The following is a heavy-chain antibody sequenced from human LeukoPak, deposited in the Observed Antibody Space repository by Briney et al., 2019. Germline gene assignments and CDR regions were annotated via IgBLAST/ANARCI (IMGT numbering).Heavy chain of an antibody. CDR3: ARDWQWRGLSFDY. D-gene: IGHD6-19*01. V-gene: IGHV3-48*03. J-gene: IGHJ4*02. CDR2: ISSSGSTI. CDR1: GFTFSSYE. Sequence: GGSLRLSCAASGFTFSSYEMNWVRQAPGKGLEWVSYISSSGSTIYYADSVKGRFTISRDNAKNSLYLQMNSLRAEDTAVYYCARDWQWRGLSFDYRGQGTLVTVSS.